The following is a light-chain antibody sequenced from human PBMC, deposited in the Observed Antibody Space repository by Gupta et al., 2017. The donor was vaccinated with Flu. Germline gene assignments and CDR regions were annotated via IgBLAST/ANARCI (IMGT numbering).Light chain of an antibody. CDR1: SLRSYY. CDR2: GKN. CDR3: NSRDSSGNQLGVV. J-gene: IGLJ2*01. Sequence: SSELTQDPAVSVALGQTVRITCQGDSLRSYYASWYQQKPGQAPVLVIYGKNNRPSGIPDRFSGSSSGNTASLTITGAQAEDEADDYCNSRDSSGNQLGVVFGGGTKLTVL. V-gene: IGLV3-19*01.